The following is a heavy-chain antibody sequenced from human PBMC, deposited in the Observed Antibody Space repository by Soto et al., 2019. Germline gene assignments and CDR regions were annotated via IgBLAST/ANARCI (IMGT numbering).Heavy chain of an antibody. Sequence: PSETLSLTCTVSGGSISSYYWSWIRQPPGKGLDWIGYIYYSGSTNYNPSLKSRVTISVDTSKNQFSLKLSSVTAADTAVYYCARSLLGYYDSSGYAPDAFDIWGQGTMVTVSS. CDR2: IYYSGST. V-gene: IGHV4-59*08. J-gene: IGHJ3*02. D-gene: IGHD3-22*01. CDR3: ARSLLGYYDSSGYAPDAFDI. CDR1: GGSISSYY.